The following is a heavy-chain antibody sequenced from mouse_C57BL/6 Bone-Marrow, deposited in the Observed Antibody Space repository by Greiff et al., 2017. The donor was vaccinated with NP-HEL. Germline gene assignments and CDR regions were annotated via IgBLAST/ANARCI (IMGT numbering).Heavy chain of an antibody. CDR3: ARGGLRYGSTNFAY. CDR2: IYPRSGNT. D-gene: IGHD1-1*01. Sequence: QVTLKESGAELARPGASVKLSCKASGYTFTSYGISWVKQRTGQGLEWIGEIYPRSGNTYYNEKFKGKATLTADKSSSTAYMELRSLTSEDSAVYFCARGGLRYGSTNFAYWGQGTTLTVSS. V-gene: IGHV1-81*01. J-gene: IGHJ2*01. CDR1: GYTFTSYG.